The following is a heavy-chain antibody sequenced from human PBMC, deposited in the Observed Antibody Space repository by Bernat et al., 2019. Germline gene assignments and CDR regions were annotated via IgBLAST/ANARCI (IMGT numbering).Heavy chain of an antibody. CDR1: GGSISSYY. Sequence: QVQLQESGPGLVKPSETLSLTCTVSGGSISSYYWSWIRQPPGQGLEWIGYIYYSGSTNYNPSLKSRVTISVDTSKNQFSLKLSSVTAADTAGYYCARDSRVAVAPNDAFDIWGQGTMVTVSS. CDR2: IYYSGST. V-gene: IGHV4-59*01. J-gene: IGHJ3*02. CDR3: ARDSRVAVAPNDAFDI. D-gene: IGHD6-19*01.